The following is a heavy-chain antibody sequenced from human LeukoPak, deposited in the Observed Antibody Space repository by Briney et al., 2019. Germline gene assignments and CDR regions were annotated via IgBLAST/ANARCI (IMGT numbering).Heavy chain of an antibody. J-gene: IGHJ3*02. V-gene: IGHV4-31*11. D-gene: IGHD3-16*01. CDR1: GGSFSGYY. CDR3: ARGGYGAFDI. CDR2: IYYSGST. Sequence: SETLSLTCAVYGGSFSGYYWSWIRQHPGKGLEWIGYIYYSGSTYYNPSLKSRVTISVDTSKNQFSLKLSSVTAADTAVYYCARGGYGAFDIWGQGTMVTVSS.